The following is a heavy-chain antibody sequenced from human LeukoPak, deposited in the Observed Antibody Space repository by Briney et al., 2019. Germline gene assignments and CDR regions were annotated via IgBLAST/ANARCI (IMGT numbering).Heavy chain of an antibody. CDR1: GFTFSSYA. J-gene: IGHJ6*02. CDR2: ISLDGSNK. D-gene: IGHD4-17*01. V-gene: IGHV3-30*04. Sequence: GSLRLSCAASGFTFSSYAMHWVRRAPGKGLEGVAVISLDGSNKYYADSVKGRFTISRDNSKNTLYLQMNSLRVEDTAVYYCARDLYGDYGMDVWGQGTTVTVSS. CDR3: ARDLYGDYGMDV.